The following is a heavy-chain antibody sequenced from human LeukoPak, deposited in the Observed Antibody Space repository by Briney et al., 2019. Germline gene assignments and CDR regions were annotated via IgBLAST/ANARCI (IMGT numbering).Heavy chain of an antibody. CDR3: ARDRSGTFDY. D-gene: IGHD2-15*01. CDR2: ISSDGSNQ. Sequence: GGSLRLSCAGSGFTFSSYGIHWVRQAPGKGLEWVAVISSDGSNQYYSDSVKGRFTISRDNSKNTVDLQMNSLRAEDTAVYYCARDRSGTFDYWGQGTLVTVSS. J-gene: IGHJ4*02. CDR1: GFTFSSYG. V-gene: IGHV3-30*03.